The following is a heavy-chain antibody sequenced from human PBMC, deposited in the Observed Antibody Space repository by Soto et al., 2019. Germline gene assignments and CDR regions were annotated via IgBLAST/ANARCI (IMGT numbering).Heavy chain of an antibody. V-gene: IGHV3-74*01. Sequence: GGSLRLSCAASGFTFSSYWMHWVRRAPGKGLVWVSRINSDGSSTSYADSVKGRFTISRDNAKNTLYLQMNSLRAEDTAVYYCARDLYYDFWSGYYTAYYYGMDVWGQGTTVTVSS. J-gene: IGHJ6*02. CDR3: ARDLYYDFWSGYYTAYYYGMDV. CDR1: GFTFSSYW. CDR2: INSDGSST. D-gene: IGHD3-3*01.